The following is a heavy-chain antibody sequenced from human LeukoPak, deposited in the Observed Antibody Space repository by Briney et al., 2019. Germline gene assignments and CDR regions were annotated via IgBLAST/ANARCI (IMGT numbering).Heavy chain of an antibody. CDR1: GYTFTDYY. Sequence: ASVKVSCKASGYTFTDYYLHWVRQRPGQGLEWVGWINPNSGGTNYAQKFQGRVTMTRDTSISTVYMELSRLRSDDTAVYYCSREDYWGQGTLVTVSS. V-gene: IGHV1-2*02. CDR3: SREDY. J-gene: IGHJ4*02. CDR2: INPNSGGT.